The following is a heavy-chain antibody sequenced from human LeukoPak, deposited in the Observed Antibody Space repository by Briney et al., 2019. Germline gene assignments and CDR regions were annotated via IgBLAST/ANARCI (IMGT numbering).Heavy chain of an antibody. V-gene: IGHV4-31*03. Sequence: SETLSLTCTVSGGSISSGGYYWSWIRQHPGKGLEWIGYIYYSGSTYYNPSLKSRVTISVDTSKNQFSLKLSSVTAADTAVYYCASSTYYYDSSGYRYYFDYWGQGTLVTVSS. D-gene: IGHD3-22*01. CDR3: ASSTYYYDSSGYRYYFDY. CDR1: GGSISSGGYY. J-gene: IGHJ4*02. CDR2: IYYSGST.